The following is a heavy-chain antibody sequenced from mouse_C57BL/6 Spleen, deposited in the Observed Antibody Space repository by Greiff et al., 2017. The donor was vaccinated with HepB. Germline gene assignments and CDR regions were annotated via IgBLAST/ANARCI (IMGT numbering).Heavy chain of an antibody. V-gene: IGHV5-6*01. CDR2: ISSGGSYT. D-gene: IGHD4-1*01. J-gene: IGHJ4*01. Sequence: DVHLVESGGDLVKPGGSLKLSCAASGFTFSSYGMSWVRQTPDKRLEWVATISSGGSYTYYPDSVKGRFTISRDNAKNTLYLQMSSLKSEDTAMYYCARRFAGRDAMDYWGQGTSVTVSS. CDR3: ARRFAGRDAMDY. CDR1: GFTFSSYG.